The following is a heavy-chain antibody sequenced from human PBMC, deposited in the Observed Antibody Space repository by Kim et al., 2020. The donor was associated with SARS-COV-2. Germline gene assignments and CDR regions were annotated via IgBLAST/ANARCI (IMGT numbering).Heavy chain of an antibody. J-gene: IGHJ4*02. V-gene: IGHV3-23*01. Sequence: YAASVKGRFTISRDNSKNTLYLQMNSLRAEDTAVYYCAKARLDTAMVSANWGQGTLVTVSS. CDR3: AKARLDTAMVSAN. D-gene: IGHD5-18*01.